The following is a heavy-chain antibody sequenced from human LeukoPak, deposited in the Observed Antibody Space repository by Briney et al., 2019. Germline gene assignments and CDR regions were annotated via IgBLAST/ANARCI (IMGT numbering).Heavy chain of an antibody. J-gene: IGHJ4*02. D-gene: IGHD3-10*01. CDR3: AKVVWFGELLPDY. Sequence: GGSLRLSCAASGFTFSSYAMSWVRQAPGKGLEWVSAISGSGGSTYYADSVKGRFTISRDNSKNTLYLQMNSLRAEDTAVYYWAKVVWFGELLPDYWGQGTLVTVSS. CDR2: ISGSGGST. CDR1: GFTFSSYA. V-gene: IGHV3-23*01.